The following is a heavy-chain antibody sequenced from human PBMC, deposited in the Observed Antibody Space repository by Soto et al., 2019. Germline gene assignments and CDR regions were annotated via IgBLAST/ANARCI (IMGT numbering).Heavy chain of an antibody. Sequence: GASVKVSCKASGYTFTGYYMHWVRQAPGQGLEWMGWINPNSGGTNYAQKFQGWVTMTRDTSISTAYMELSRLRSDDTAVYYCARAIAVAGPGGRPSTYYYYYYGMDVWGQGTTVTVSS. CDR2: INPNSGGT. D-gene: IGHD6-19*01. CDR1: GYTFTGYY. CDR3: ARAIAVAGPGGRPSTYYYYYYGMDV. V-gene: IGHV1-2*04. J-gene: IGHJ6*02.